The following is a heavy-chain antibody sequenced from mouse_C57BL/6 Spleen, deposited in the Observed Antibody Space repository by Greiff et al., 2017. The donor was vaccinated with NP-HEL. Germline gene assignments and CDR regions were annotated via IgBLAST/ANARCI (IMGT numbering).Heavy chain of an antibody. CDR3: ARDGSSSFAY. V-gene: IGHV5-4*01. D-gene: IGHD1-1*01. J-gene: IGHJ3*01. CDR2: LSDGGSYT. CDR1: GFTFSSYA. Sequence: EVKLVESGGGLVKPGGSLKLSCAASGFTFSSYAMSWVRQTPEKRLEWVATLSDGGSYTYYPDNVKGRFTISRDNAKNNLYLQMSHLKSEDTAMYYCARDGSSSFAYWGQGTLVTVSA.